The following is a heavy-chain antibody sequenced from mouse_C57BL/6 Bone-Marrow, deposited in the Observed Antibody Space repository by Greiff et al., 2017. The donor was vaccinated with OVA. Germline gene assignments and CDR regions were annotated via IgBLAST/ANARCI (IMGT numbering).Heavy chain of an antibody. V-gene: IGHV1-5*01. J-gene: IGHJ3*01. CDR1: GYTFTSYW. D-gene: IGHD1-2*01. CDR2: IYPGSSDT. Sequence: EVQLQESGTVLARPGASVKMSCKTSGYTFTSYWMHWVKQRPGQGLEWIGAIYPGSSDTCYKQKVKGKGKLTAVTSASTAYMELSSLTNEDAAVYYCTRGYLFAYWGQGTLVTVSA. CDR3: TRGYLFAY.